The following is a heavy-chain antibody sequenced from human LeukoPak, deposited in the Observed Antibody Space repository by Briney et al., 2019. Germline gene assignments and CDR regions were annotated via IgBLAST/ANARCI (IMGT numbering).Heavy chain of an antibody. CDR1: RFTFSSYW. CDR3: VRGSSGWFGIDF. CDR2: INDDGRDT. D-gene: IGHD6-19*01. J-gene: IGHJ4*02. V-gene: IGHV3-74*01. Sequence: QSGGSLRLSCAASRFTFSSYWMHWVRQAPGKGLGWVSYINDDGRDTNYADSVKGRFTISRDNAKNTLYLQMNGLRAEDTAVYYCVRGSSGWFGIDFWGQGALVTVSS.